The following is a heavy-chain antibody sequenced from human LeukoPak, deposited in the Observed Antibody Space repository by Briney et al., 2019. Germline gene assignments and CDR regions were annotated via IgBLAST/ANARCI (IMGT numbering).Heavy chain of an antibody. CDR3: ATEVGQWLIRT. J-gene: IGHJ5*02. D-gene: IGHD6-19*01. V-gene: IGHV4-38-2*02. CDR1: GGSISGYY. Sequence: SETLSLTCTVSGGSISGYYWGWIRQPPGKGLEWIGSIYHSGRTYYNPSLTSRVTISVDTSKNQFSLKLTSVTAADTAVYYCATEVGQWLIRTWGQGTLVAVSS. CDR2: IYHSGRT.